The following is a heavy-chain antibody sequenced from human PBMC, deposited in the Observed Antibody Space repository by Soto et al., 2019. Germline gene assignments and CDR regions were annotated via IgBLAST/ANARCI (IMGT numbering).Heavy chain of an antibody. V-gene: IGHV1-2*02. CDR2: INPDTGGT. Sequence: ASVKVSCKASGYTFSDYYMHWVRQAPGQGLEWMGWINPDTGGTKYTQKFEGRVDMTRDTSISTAYMELSGLTSDDTAVYYCARKVRDYNCDCWGQGTLVTVSS. D-gene: IGHD4-17*01. CDR1: GYTFSDYY. CDR3: ARKVRDYNCDC. J-gene: IGHJ4*02.